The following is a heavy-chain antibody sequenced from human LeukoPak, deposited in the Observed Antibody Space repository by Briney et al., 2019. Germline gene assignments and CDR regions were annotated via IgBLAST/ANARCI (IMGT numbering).Heavy chain of an antibody. CDR2: IYTSGST. D-gene: IGHD3-10*01. Sequence: SETLSLTCTVSGGSISSYYWSWIRQPAGKGLEWIGRIYTSGSTNYNPSLKSRVTMSVDTSKNQFSLKLSSVTAADTAVYYCARAHHVWSQNDNWYFDLWGRGTLVTVSS. CDR1: GGSISSYY. V-gene: IGHV4-4*07. CDR3: ARAHHVWSQNDNWYFDL. J-gene: IGHJ2*01.